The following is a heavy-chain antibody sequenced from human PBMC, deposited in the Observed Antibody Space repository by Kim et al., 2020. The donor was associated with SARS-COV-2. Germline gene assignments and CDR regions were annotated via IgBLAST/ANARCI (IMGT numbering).Heavy chain of an antibody. V-gene: IGHV3-30*02. Sequence: GTGRCTISRDNSTNTLELQMNSLRAEDTAVYYCAKDLLDSSGWTTSWADYWGQGTLVTVSS. J-gene: IGHJ4*02. CDR3: AKDLLDSSGWTTSWADY. D-gene: IGHD6-19*01.